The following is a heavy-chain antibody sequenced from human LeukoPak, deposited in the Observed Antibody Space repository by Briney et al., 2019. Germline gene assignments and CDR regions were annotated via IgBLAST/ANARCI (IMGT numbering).Heavy chain of an antibody. V-gene: IGHV3-21*01. J-gene: IGHJ3*02. CDR1: GFTFSSYS. CDR2: ISSSSSYI. Sequence: GGSLRLSCAASGFTFSSYSMNWVRQAPGKGLEWVSSISSSSSYIYYADSVKGRFTISRDNAKNSLYLQMNSLRVEDTAVYYCATGTRRDAFDIWGQGTMVTVSS. D-gene: IGHD1-1*01. CDR3: ATGTRRDAFDI.